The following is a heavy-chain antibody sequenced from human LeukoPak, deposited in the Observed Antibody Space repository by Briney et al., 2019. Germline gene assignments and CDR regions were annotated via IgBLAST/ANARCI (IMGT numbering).Heavy chain of an antibody. V-gene: IGHV4-30-2*01. CDR1: GGSISSGGYS. CDR2: IYHSGST. Sequence: PSETLSLTCAVSGGSISSGGYSWSWIRQPPGKGLEWIGYIYHSGSTYYNPSLKSRVTISVDGSKNQFSLKLSSVTAAGTAVYYCARETPYSYGPSFDYWGQGTLVTVSS. D-gene: IGHD5-18*01. CDR3: ARETPYSYGPSFDY. J-gene: IGHJ4*02.